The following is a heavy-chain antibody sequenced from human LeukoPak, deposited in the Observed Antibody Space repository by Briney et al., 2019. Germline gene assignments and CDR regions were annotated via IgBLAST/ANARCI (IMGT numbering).Heavy chain of an antibody. CDR3: ARDRRERVYSSGWYVGITRDPFDY. Sequence: GGSLRLSCAASGFTFSSYSMNWVRQAPGRGLEWVSSISSSSSYIYYADSVKGRFTISRDNAKNSLYLQMNSLRAEDTAVYYCARDRRERVYSSGWYVGITRDPFDYWGQGTLVTVSS. D-gene: IGHD6-19*01. CDR2: ISSSSSYI. CDR1: GFTFSSYS. J-gene: IGHJ4*02. V-gene: IGHV3-21*01.